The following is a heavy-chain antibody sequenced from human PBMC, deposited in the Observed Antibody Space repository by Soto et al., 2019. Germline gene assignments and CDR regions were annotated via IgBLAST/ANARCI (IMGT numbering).Heavy chain of an antibody. CDR2: ISYDGSNK. CDR3: AKERGDSSGYYAKVFDY. Sequence: VQLVESGGGLVKPGGSLRLSCAASGFTFSSYGMHWVRQAPGKGLEWVAVISYDGSNKYYADSVKGRFTISRDNSKNTLYLQMNSLRAEDTAVYYCAKERGDSSGYYAKVFDYWGQGTLVTVSS. D-gene: IGHD3-22*01. CDR1: GFTFSSYG. V-gene: IGHV3-30*18. J-gene: IGHJ4*02.